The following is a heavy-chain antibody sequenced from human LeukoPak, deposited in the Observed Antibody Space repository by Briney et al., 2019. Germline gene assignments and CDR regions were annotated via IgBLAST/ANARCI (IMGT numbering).Heavy chain of an antibody. V-gene: IGHV3-48*02. J-gene: IGHJ4*02. CDR1: GFTFSSCN. D-gene: IGHD2-21*02. CDR2: ISGSYTNI. Sequence: GGSLRLSCAASGFTFSSCNMNWVRQAPGRGLKWVSYISGSYTNIYYADSVKGRFTISRDNAKNSLYLQMNSLRDEDTAVYYCARGLQGRGALFDSWGQGTLVTVSA. CDR3: ARGLQGRGALFDS.